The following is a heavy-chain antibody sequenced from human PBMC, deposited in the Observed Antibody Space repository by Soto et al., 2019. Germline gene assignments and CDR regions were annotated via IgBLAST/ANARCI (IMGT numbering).Heavy chain of an antibody. J-gene: IGHJ6*02. D-gene: IGHD6-13*01. CDR1: GFTFSSYW. CDR3: ARIAASGRGWDV. V-gene: IGHV3-7*01. Sequence: EVQLVESGGGLVQPGGSLRLSCVDSGFTFSSYWMSWVRQAPVKGLEWVGNIKQDGSEENYVDSVKGRFTISRDNAKNSMYLQVNSLRAEDTAVYYCARIAASGRGWDVWGQWTTVVVSS. CDR2: IKQDGSEE.